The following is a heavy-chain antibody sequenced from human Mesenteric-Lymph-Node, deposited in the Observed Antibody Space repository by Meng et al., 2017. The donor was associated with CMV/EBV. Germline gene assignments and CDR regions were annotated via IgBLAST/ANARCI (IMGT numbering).Heavy chain of an antibody. Sequence: SETLSLTCAVYGGSFSGYYWSWIRQPPGKGLEWIGEINHSGSTYYNPSLKSRVTISIDTSKNQFSLRLTSVTAADTAVYYCARALYPQYFYASGSYYSAFNYFDYWGQGTLVTVSS. J-gene: IGHJ4*02. D-gene: IGHD3-10*01. CDR3: ARALYPQYFYASGSYYSAFNYFDY. CDR1: GGSFSGYY. V-gene: IGHV4-34*09. CDR2: INHSGST.